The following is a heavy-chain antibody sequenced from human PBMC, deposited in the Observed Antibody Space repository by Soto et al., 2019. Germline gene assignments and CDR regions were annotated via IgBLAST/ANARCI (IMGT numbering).Heavy chain of an antibody. Sequence: SETLSLTCTVSGGSISSYYWSWIRQPPGKGLEWIGYIYYSGSTNYNPSLKSRVTISVDTSKNQFSLKLSSVTAADTAVYYCARADYGGNFDIWGPGTLVTVSS. J-gene: IGHJ4*02. D-gene: IGHD4-17*01. CDR2: IYYSGST. CDR3: ARADYGGNFDI. CDR1: GGSISSYY. V-gene: IGHV4-59*01.